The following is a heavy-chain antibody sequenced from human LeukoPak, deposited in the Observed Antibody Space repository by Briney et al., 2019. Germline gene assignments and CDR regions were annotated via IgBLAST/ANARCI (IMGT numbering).Heavy chain of an antibody. CDR3: ARIRYYYDSSGYGMYYFDY. CDR2: INPNSGGT. V-gene: IGHV1-2*02. J-gene: IGHJ4*02. CDR1: GYTFTGYY. Sequence: GASVKVSCKASGYTFTGYYMHWVRQAPGQGLEWMGGINPNSGGTNYAQKFQGRVTVTRDTSISTAYMELSRLRADDTAVYYCARIRYYYDSSGYGMYYFDYWGQGTLVTVSS. D-gene: IGHD3-22*01.